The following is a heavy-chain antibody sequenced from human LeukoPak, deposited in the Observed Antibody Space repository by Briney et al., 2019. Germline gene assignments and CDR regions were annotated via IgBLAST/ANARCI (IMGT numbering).Heavy chain of an antibody. CDR3: AASRWYFDV. Sequence: SETLSLTCTASGGSISSYYWSWIRQPPGKGLEWIGYIYYSGSTNYNPSLKSRVTISVDTSKNQFSLKLSSVTAADTAVYYCAASRWYFDVWGRGVVVAVSS. CDR1: GGSISSYY. J-gene: IGHJ2*01. V-gene: IGHV4-59*12. CDR2: IYYSGST.